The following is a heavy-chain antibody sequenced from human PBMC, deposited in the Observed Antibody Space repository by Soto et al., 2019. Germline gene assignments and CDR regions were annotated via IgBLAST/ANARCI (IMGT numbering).Heavy chain of an antibody. J-gene: IGHJ6*02. D-gene: IGHD2-8*01. CDR2: VTTSGVRT. Sequence: LRLSCAASGFTFRSYAMTWVRQAAGKGLEWVSSVTTSGVRTYFADSVKGRFTISRGNSKSTLYLQMNSLRAEDTAVYYCAKSPRPMAAVKKYGRDDWGQGTTVTVSS. CDR3: AKSPRPMAAVKKYGRDD. CDR1: GFTFRSYA. V-gene: IGHV3-23*01.